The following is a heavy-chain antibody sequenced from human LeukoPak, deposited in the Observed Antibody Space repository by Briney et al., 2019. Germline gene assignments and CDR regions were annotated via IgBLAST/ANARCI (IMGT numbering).Heavy chain of an antibody. CDR3: ARDHYYDSSGYTFGY. Sequence: SETLSLTCTVSGNSISSYNYYWSWIRQPAGKGLEWIERVYPSGNTNYNPYTPSLTGRVTISIDASRNQFSLILTSVTAADTAVYYCARDHYYDSSGYTFGYWGQGTLVTVSS. CDR1: GNSISSYNYY. J-gene: IGHJ4*02. CDR2: VYPSGNT. V-gene: IGHV4-61*02. D-gene: IGHD3-22*01.